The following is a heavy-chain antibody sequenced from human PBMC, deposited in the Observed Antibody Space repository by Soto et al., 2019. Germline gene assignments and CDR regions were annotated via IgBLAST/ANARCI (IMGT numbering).Heavy chain of an antibody. CDR2: ISAYNGNT. D-gene: IGHD3-3*01. Sequence: QVQLVQSGAEVKKPGASVKVSCKASGYTFTSYGISWVRQAPGQGLEWMGWISAYNGNTNYAQKLQGRVTMTTETSTSTAYMELRSLRSDDTAVYYCARDHTIFGVVTNYYYYYGMDVWGQGTTVTVSS. V-gene: IGHV1-18*04. CDR1: GYTFTSYG. CDR3: ARDHTIFGVVTNYYYYYGMDV. J-gene: IGHJ6*02.